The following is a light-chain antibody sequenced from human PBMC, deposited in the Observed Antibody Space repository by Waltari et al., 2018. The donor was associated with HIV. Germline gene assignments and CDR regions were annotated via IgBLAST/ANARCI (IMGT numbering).Light chain of an antibody. CDR2: AAA. CDR3: QQYSPSPT. CDR1: QSVSSTF. Sequence: EIVLTQSPSTLSLSPGERATLSCRASQSVSSTFLAWYQLKPGQAPRLLMYAAASRATCIPDRFSGSGSGTDFTLTISRLAPADFAVYYCQQYSPSPTFGQGTKVEIK. J-gene: IGKJ1*01. V-gene: IGKV3-20*01.